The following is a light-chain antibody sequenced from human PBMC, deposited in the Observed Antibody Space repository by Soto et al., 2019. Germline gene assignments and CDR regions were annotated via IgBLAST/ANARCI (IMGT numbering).Light chain of an antibody. CDR1: PSVSSSF. Sequence: EIVLTQSPGTLSLSPGERATLSCRASPSVSSSFLAWYQQQPGQAPRLLLYGASSRATGIPDRFSGSGSGTDVTRTISRREPEDFAVYYCQQYGSSPWPVGQGTKVEIK. J-gene: IGKJ1*01. CDR2: GAS. CDR3: QQYGSSPWP. V-gene: IGKV3-20*01.